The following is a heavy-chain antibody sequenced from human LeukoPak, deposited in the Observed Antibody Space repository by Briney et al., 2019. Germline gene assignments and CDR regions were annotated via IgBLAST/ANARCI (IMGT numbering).Heavy chain of an antibody. D-gene: IGHD2-2*02. CDR2: ISYDGSNK. Sequence: PGGSLRLSCAASGFTFSSYGMHWVRQAPGKGLEWVAVISYDGSNKYYADSVKGRFTISRDNSKNTLYLQMNSLRAEDTAVYYCAKDVVPAAIAYFDYWGQGTLVTVSS. V-gene: IGHV3-30*18. J-gene: IGHJ4*02. CDR3: AKDVVPAAIAYFDY. CDR1: GFTFSSYG.